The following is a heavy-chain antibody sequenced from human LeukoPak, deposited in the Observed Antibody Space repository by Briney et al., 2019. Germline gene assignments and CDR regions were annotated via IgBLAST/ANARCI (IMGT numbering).Heavy chain of an antibody. CDR2: IYYSGST. CDR1: GGSVNSGSYY. V-gene: IGHV4-61*01. Sequence: SETLSLTCTVSGGSVNSGSYYWNWIRQPPGKGLEWVGYIYYSGSTNYNPSLKSRVTISVDTSKNQFSLKLSSVTAADTAVYYCARAAYSGSYHSDYWGQGTLVTVSS. D-gene: IGHD1-26*01. J-gene: IGHJ4*02. CDR3: ARAAYSGSYHSDY.